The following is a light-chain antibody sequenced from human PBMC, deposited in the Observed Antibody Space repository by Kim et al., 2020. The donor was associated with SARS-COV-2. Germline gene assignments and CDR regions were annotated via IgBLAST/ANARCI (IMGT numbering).Light chain of an antibody. CDR1: KDVGTSY. J-gene: IGKJ1*01. V-gene: IGKV3-20*01. CDR2: GAS. CDR3: QHYGSSART. Sequence: APGERATPARTARKDVGTSYFAWYQQNPGQAPRLRIYGASSRATGIPDRCSGSGSGTDFTHTIGRLEPEDFAVYYCQHYGSSARTFGQGTKVDIK.